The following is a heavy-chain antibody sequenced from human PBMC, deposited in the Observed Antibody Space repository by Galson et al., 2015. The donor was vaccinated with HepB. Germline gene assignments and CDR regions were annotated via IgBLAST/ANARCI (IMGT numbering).Heavy chain of an antibody. V-gene: IGHV5-51*03. Sequence: QSGAEVKKPGESLKISCKASGYSFTSHWIAWVRQTPGKGLEWMGTIYPADSDTRYSPSFQGQVTISIGKSTTTAYLQWSSLKASDTAIYYCARDQAEEYQQLYEYYFDSWGLGTLVTVSS. CDR3: ARDQAEEYQQLYEYYFDS. CDR2: IYPADSDT. D-gene: IGHD1-1*01. CDR1: GYSFTSHW. J-gene: IGHJ4*02.